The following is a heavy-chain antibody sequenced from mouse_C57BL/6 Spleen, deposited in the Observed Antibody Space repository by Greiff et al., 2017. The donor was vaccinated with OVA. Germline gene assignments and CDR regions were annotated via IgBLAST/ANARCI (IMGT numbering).Heavy chain of an antibody. Sequence: QVHVKQSGAELAKPGASVKLSCKASGYTFTSYWMHWVKQRPGQGLEWIGYINPSSGYTKYNQKFKDKATFTADKSSSTAYMQLSSLTYEYSAVYSCAREGYDGYFDVWGTGTTVTVSS. CDR3: AREGYDGYFDV. CDR2: INPSSGYT. D-gene: IGHD2-14*01. CDR1: GYTFTSYW. V-gene: IGHV1-7*01. J-gene: IGHJ1*03.